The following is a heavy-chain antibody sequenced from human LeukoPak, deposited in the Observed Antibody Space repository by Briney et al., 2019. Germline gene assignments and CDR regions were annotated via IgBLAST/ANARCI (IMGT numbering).Heavy chain of an antibody. Sequence: PGGSLRLSCAASGFTFSSSAMTWVRQAPGKGLEWVSAISTSGSDTIYTDSVKDRFTISRDNPKNTLYLQINSLRAEDTAVYYCAKGGNYAPLDYWGQGSLVTVSS. J-gene: IGHJ4*02. CDR1: GFTFSSSA. CDR2: ISTSGSDT. V-gene: IGHV3-23*01. D-gene: IGHD1-7*01. CDR3: AKGGNYAPLDY.